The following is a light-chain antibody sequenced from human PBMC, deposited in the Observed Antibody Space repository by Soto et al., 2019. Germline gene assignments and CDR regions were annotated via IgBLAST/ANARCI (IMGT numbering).Light chain of an antibody. Sequence: EIVMTQSPATLSVSPGERATLACRASQSIGSDLAWYPQKPGQPPRLLIYGASTRASGIPARVSGSGSGTEFTLTISSLQSEDFAVYHGQHYTTRPLTFGGGTKVEI. V-gene: IGKV3-15*01. J-gene: IGKJ4*01. CDR2: GAS. CDR3: QHYTTRPLT. CDR1: QSIGSD.